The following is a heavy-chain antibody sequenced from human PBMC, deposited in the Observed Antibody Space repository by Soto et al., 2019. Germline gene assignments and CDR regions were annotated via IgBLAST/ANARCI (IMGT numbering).Heavy chain of an antibody. CDR3: ARDRTVTKDAFDI. J-gene: IGHJ3*02. CDR1: GFTVSSNY. D-gene: IGHD4-17*01. Sequence: EVQLVESGGGLIQPGGSLRLSCAASGFTVSSNYMSWVRQAPGKGLEWVSVIYSGGSTYYADSVKGRFTISRDNSKNRLYLQMNSLRAEDTAVYYCARDRTVTKDAFDIWGQGTMFTVSS. CDR2: IYSGGST. V-gene: IGHV3-53*01.